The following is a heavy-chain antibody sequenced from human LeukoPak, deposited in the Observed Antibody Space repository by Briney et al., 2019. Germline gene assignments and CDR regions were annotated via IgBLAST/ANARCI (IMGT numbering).Heavy chain of an antibody. CDR1: GFTFSSYS. Sequence: GGSLRLSCAASGFTFSSYSMTWVRQAPGKGLEWVSYISSSSSTIYYADSVKGRFTISRDNAKNSLYLQMNSLRDEDTAVYYCASLVAYCGGDCSYWGQGTLVTVSS. D-gene: IGHD2-21*02. J-gene: IGHJ4*02. CDR3: ASLVAYCGGDCSY. V-gene: IGHV3-48*02. CDR2: ISSSSSTI.